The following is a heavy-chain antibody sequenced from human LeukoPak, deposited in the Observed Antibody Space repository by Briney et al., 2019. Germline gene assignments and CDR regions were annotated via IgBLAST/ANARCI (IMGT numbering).Heavy chain of an antibody. D-gene: IGHD2-21*02. CDR3: ARQFGYCGGDCSYYFDY. J-gene: IGHJ4*02. V-gene: IGHV4-39*01. CDR2: IYYSGST. CDR1: GGSISSSSYY. Sequence: SETLSLTCTVSGGSISSSSYYWGWIRQPPGKGLEWIGSIYYSGSTYYNPSLKSRVTIPVDTSKNQFSLKLSSVTAADTAVYYCARQFGYCGGDCSYYFDYWGQGTLVTVSS.